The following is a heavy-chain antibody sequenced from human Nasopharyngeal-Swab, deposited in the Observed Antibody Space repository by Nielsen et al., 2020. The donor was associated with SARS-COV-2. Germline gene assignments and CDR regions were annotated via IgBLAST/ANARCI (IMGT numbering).Heavy chain of an antibody. CDR1: GFAFSNYV. Sequence: GESLTIACAASGFAFSNYVMNWVRHAPGKGLEWVSATTNSGGSTYYADSVKGRFTISRDNSKNTLFLQMNSLRAEDTAVYYCAKDKAHSTFDYWGQGTLVTVSS. J-gene: IGHJ4*02. D-gene: IGHD4-11*01. CDR3: AKDKAHSTFDY. CDR2: TTNSGGST. V-gene: IGHV3-23*01.